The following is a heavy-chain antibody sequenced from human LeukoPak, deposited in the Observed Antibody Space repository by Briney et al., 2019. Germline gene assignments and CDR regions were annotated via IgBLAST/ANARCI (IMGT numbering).Heavy chain of an antibody. CDR1: GFTLSAYS. Sequence: PGGSLRLSCSASGFTLSAYSMNWVRQAPGKGLEWISYIRGGSSAVIYADSVKGRFTISRDNARNLLYQQMNSLRDEDTAVYYCAREDSGNYLPYWGQGTLVTVSS. J-gene: IGHJ4*02. CDR2: IRGGSSAV. V-gene: IGHV3-48*02. D-gene: IGHD1-26*01. CDR3: AREDSGNYLPY.